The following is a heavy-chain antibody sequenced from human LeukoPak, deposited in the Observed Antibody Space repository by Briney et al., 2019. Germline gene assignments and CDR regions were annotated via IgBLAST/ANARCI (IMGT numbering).Heavy chain of an antibody. CDR1: GFTFSSYA. J-gene: IGHJ5*02. CDR2: ISYDGSNK. D-gene: IGHD2-2*01. CDR3: ARDLSVVVPANRFDP. V-gene: IGHV3-30-3*01. Sequence: PGGSLRLSCAASGFTFSSYAMHWVRQAPGKGLEWVAVISYDGSNKYYADSVKGRFTISRDNSKNTLYLQMNSLRAEDTAVYYCARDLSVVVPANRFDPWGQGTLLTVSS.